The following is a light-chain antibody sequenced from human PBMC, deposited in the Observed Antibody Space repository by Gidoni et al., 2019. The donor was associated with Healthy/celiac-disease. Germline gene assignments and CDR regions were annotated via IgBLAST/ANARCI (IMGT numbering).Light chain of an antibody. CDR2: WAS. V-gene: IGKV4-1*01. J-gene: IGKJ1*01. Sequence: DIVMTQSPDSLAVSLGERATINCKSSPSVLYSSNNKNYLAWYQQKPGQPPKLLIYWASTRESGVPDRFSGSGSGTDFTLTISRLQAEDVAVYYCQQYYSTPRTFGQGTKVEIK. CDR1: PSVLYSSNNKNY. CDR3: QQYYSTPRT.